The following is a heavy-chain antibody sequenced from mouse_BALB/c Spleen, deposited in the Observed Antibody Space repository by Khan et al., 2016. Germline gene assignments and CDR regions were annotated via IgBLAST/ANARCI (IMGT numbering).Heavy chain of an antibody. J-gene: IGHJ2*01. CDR2: IRLKSNNYAT. Sequence: EVKLDESGGGLVQPGGSMKLSCVASGFTFSNYWMNWVRQSPEKGLEWVAEIRLKSNNYATYYAESVKGRFTISRDDSKSSVYLQMNNLRAEDTGMYYCTRDGYFDYWGQGTTLTVSS. CDR3: TRDGYFDY. V-gene: IGHV6-6*02. D-gene: IGHD2-3*01. CDR1: GFTFSNYW.